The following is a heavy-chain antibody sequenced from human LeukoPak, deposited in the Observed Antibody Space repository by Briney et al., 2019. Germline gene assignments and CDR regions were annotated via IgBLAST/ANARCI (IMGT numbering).Heavy chain of an antibody. Sequence: SETLSLTCSVSGGSISSFYWSWIRQPPGKGLEWIGYIYYSGSTNYNPSLKSRVTISVDMSKNQFSLKLSSVTAADTAVYYCARRISGGEDCFDNWGQGTLVTVSS. CDR1: GGSISSFY. CDR3: ARRISGGEDCFDN. J-gene: IGHJ4*02. D-gene: IGHD2-21*01. CDR2: IYYSGST. V-gene: IGHV4-59*08.